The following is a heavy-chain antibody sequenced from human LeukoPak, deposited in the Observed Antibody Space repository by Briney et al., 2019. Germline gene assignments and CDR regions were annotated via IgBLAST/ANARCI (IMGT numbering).Heavy chain of an antibody. V-gene: IGHV1-18*01. CDR3: ARDQGSGWFD. Sequence: GASVTVSCTASGGTFSIYAISWVRQAPGQGLEWMGWISAYNGNTNYAQKLQGRVTMTTDTSTSTAYMELRSLRSDDTAVYYCARDQGSGWFDWGQGTLVTVSS. J-gene: IGHJ4*02. D-gene: IGHD6-19*01. CDR2: ISAYNGNT. CDR1: GGTFSIYA.